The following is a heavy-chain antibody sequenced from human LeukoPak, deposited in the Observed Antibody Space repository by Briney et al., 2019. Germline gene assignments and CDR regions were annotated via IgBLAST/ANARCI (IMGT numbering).Heavy chain of an antibody. CDR2: IWYDGSNK. CDR1: GFTFSSYG. V-gene: IGHV3-33*08. J-gene: IGHJ4*02. CDR3: ARDRSYGDQTDFDY. D-gene: IGHD4-17*01. Sequence: GGSLRLSCAASGFTFSSYGMHWVRQAPGKGLEWVAVIWYDGSNKYYADSVKGRFTISRDNSKNTLYLQMNSLRAEDTAVYYCARDRSYGDQTDFDYWGQGTLVTVSS.